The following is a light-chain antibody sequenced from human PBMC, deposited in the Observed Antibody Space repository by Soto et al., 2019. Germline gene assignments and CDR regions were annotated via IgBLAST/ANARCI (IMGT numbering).Light chain of an antibody. V-gene: IGLV2-23*03. J-gene: IGLJ1*01. CDR2: EGT. CDR3: CSYADGLIFV. CDR1: TSDVGGYNL. Sequence: QSALTQPASVSGSPGQSITISCSGTTSDVGGYNLVSWYQQHTAKAPKLLIYEGTQRPSGVSSRFSGSKSGNTASLTISGLQAEDEADYFCCSYADGLIFVFGTGTKVTV.